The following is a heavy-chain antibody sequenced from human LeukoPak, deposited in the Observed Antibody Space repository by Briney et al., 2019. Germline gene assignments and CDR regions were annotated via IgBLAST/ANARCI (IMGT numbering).Heavy chain of an antibody. J-gene: IGHJ4*02. CDR1: GYTFTSYY. CDR3: ASSVPGGPYDY. D-gene: IGHD3-10*01. Sequence: ASVNVSCKASGYTFTSYYMHWVRQAPGQGLEWMGIINPSGGSTSYAQKFQGRVTMTRDTSTSTVYMELSSLRSEDTAVYYCASSVPGGPYDYWGQGTLVTVSS. CDR2: INPSGGST. V-gene: IGHV1-46*01.